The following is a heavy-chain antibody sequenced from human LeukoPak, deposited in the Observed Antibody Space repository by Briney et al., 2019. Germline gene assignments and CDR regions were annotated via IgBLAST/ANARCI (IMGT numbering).Heavy chain of an antibody. CDR3: ARDSSMLRGPLVIYYFDF. CDR1: DFSFITYA. CDR2: ISGGGDAT. J-gene: IGHJ4*02. D-gene: IGHD3-10*01. V-gene: IGHV3-23*01. Sequence: PGGSLRLSCAASDFSFITYAMSWVRQAPGKRLEWVSTISGGGDATYYADSVKGRFTISRDNSKNTLYLQMNSLRVEDTAVYYCARDSSMLRGPLVIYYFDFWGQGTLVTVSS.